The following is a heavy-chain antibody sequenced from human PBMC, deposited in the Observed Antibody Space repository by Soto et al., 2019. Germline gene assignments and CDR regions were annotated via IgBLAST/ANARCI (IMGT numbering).Heavy chain of an antibody. V-gene: IGHV3-23*01. Sequence: GGSLRLSCLASGFTFSDFAMTWVRHVPGRGLEWVASLDGAGGSTYYAESVRGRFSISRDNSQNTLFLQMKRLTVDDTAIYYCAAPRDEYGSGVTWFTYGMDIWGQGTTVTVSS. CDR2: LDGAGGST. D-gene: IGHD3-10*01. CDR1: GFTFSDFA. CDR3: AAPRDEYGSGVTWFTYGMDI. J-gene: IGHJ6*02.